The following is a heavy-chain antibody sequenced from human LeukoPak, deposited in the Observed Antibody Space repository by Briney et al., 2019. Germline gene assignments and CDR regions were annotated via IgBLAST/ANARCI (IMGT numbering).Heavy chain of an antibody. D-gene: IGHD6-19*01. Sequence: GGSLRLSCAASGFTFSSYSMNWVRQAPGKGLEWVSSITSSSSYIFYADSVKGRFTISRDNAKNSLYLQMNSLRAEDTAVYYCAGLRGAIAVAGTPYYYAMDVWGQGTTVTVSS. J-gene: IGHJ6*02. CDR3: AGLRGAIAVAGTPYYYAMDV. CDR2: ITSSSSYI. V-gene: IGHV3-21*01. CDR1: GFTFSSYS.